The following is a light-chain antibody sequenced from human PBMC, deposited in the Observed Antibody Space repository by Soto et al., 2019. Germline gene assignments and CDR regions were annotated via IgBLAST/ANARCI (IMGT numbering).Light chain of an antibody. CDR3: QQYDRYSLT. J-gene: IGKJ1*01. Sequence: DIQMTQSPFTLSASVGDRVTITCRASQSISSWLAWYQQKPGRAPKLLIYDASSLETGVPPRFSGSGSGTEFTLTISRLQTDDFATYYCQQYDRYSLTFGQGTKVDIK. CDR1: QSISSW. V-gene: IGKV1-5*01. CDR2: DAS.